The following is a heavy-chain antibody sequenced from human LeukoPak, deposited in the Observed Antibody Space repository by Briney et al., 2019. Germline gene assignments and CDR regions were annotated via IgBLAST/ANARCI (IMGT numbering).Heavy chain of an antibody. J-gene: IGHJ5*02. Sequence: TSVKVSCKASGFTFSSSAMQWVRQARGQRLEWIGWIVLGSGHTNFAQKFQERVTITRDISTSPAYMELSSLRSDDTAVYYCAADRRVYCTGGTCYLNWFDPWGQGTLVTVSS. V-gene: IGHV1-58*02. D-gene: IGHD2-15*01. CDR2: IVLGSGHT. CDR3: AADRRVYCTGGTCYLNWFDP. CDR1: GFTFSSSA.